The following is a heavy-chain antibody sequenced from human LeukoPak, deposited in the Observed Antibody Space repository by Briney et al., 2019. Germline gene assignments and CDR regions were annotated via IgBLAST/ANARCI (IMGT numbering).Heavy chain of an antibody. V-gene: IGHV4-59*08. CDR1: GGSISSYY. CDR3: ASYGSGRLGLSPYYYYGMDV. J-gene: IGHJ6*02. CDR2: IYYSGST. Sequence: SETLSLTCTVSGGSISSYYWSWIRQPPGKGLEWIGYIYYSGSTNYNPSLKSRVTISVDTSKNQFSLKLSSVTAANTAVYYCASYGSGRLGLSPYYYYGMDVWGQGTTVTVSS. D-gene: IGHD3-10*01.